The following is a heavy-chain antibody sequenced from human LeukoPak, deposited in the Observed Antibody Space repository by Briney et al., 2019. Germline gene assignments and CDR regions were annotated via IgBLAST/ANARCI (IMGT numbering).Heavy chain of an antibody. CDR1: GFTFSSYA. J-gene: IGHJ5*02. Sequence: GRSLRLSCAASGFTFSSYAMHWVRQAPGKGLEWVAVISYDGSNKYYADSVKGRFTISRDNSKNTLYLQMNSLRAEDTAVYYCASGSVLLCSSWGQGTLVTVSS. D-gene: IGHD3-10*02. CDR2: ISYDGSNK. CDR3: ASGSVLLCSS. V-gene: IGHV3-30-3*01.